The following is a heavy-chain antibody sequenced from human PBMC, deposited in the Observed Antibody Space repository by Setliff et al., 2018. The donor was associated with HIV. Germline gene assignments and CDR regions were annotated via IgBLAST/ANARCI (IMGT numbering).Heavy chain of an antibody. CDR3: ASRIYYYDSNNFLREEGFDP. V-gene: IGHV4-39*01. D-gene: IGHD3-22*01. Sequence: SETLSLTCTVSGGSISSSSYYWGWIRQPPGKGLEWIGSIYYSGSTNYNPSLKSRVTISVDTAKNQFPLRLSSVTAADTAVYYCASRIYYYDSNNFLREEGFDPWGQGTLVTVSS. CDR1: GGSISSSSYY. CDR2: IYYSGST. J-gene: IGHJ5*02.